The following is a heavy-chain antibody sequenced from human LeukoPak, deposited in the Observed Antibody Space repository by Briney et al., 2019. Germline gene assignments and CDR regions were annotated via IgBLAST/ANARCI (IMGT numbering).Heavy chain of an antibody. Sequence: GGSLRLSCAASGFTFSNYWMYWVRQAPGQGLEWVANIKQDGTEKYYVDSVKGRFTISRDNAKNSLYLQMSSLRAEDTAVYYCARDRNTDFWSGYYTNYFDSWGQGTLVTVSS. CDR1: GFTFSNYW. J-gene: IGHJ4*02. CDR2: IKQDGTEK. D-gene: IGHD3-3*01. CDR3: ARDRNTDFWSGYYTNYFDS. V-gene: IGHV3-7*01.